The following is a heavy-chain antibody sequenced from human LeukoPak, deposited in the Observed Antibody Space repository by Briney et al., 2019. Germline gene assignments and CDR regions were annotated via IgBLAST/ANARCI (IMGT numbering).Heavy chain of an antibody. D-gene: IGHD3-10*01. CDR1: GYSISSRKW. V-gene: IGHV4-28*01. J-gene: IGHJ4*02. CDR3: AIYDSGSDQRYFDY. CDR2: IYYSGST. Sequence: SDTLSLTCAVSGYSISSRKWWGWIRQPPGKGLEWIGYIYYSGSTYYNPSLKSRVTMSVDTSKNQFSLKLSSVTAVDTAVYYCAIYDSGSDQRYFDYWGQGTLVTVSS.